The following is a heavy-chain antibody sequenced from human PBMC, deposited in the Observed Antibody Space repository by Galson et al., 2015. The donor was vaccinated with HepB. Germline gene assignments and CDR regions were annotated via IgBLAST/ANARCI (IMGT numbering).Heavy chain of an antibody. CDR1: GYTFIGYY. CDR3: AGSTWGNDASDI. CDR2: VNPNGGGT. D-gene: IGHD6-13*01. V-gene: IGHV1-2*02. J-gene: IGHJ3*02. Sequence: SVKVSCKASGYTFIGYYIHWIRQAPGQGLEWIGWVNPNGGGTNYAQKFQGRVAMTGDMSLSTAYMVLNSLTSDDTAVYYCAGSTWGNDASDIWGQGTMVTVSS.